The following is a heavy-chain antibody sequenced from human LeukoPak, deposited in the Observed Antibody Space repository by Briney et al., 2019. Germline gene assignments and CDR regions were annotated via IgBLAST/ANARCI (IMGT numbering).Heavy chain of an antibody. D-gene: IGHD4-23*01. CDR1: GFTFSSYA. CDR3: ASTVVTPYHHYNWFDP. Sequence: GGSLRLSCAASGFTFSSYAMSWVRQAPGKGLEWVSAISGSGGSTYYADSVKGRFTISRDNSKNTLYLQMNSLRAEDTAVYYCASTVVTPYHHYNWFDPWGQGTLVTVSS. V-gene: IGHV3-23*01. CDR2: ISGSGGST. J-gene: IGHJ5*02.